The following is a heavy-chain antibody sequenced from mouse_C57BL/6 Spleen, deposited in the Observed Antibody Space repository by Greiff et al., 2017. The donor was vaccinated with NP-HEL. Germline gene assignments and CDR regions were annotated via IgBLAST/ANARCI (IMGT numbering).Heavy chain of an antibody. CDR3: ARGRTGTGYFDV. J-gene: IGHJ1*03. CDR1: GYTFTSYW. V-gene: IGHV1-52*01. Sequence: VQLQQPGAELVRPGSSVKLSCKASGYTFTSYWMHWVKQRPIQGLEWIGNIYPSDSETHYNQKFKDKATLTVDKSSSTAYMQLSRLTSEDSAVYYCARGRTGTGYFDVWGTGTTVTVSS. D-gene: IGHD4-1*01. CDR2: IYPSDSET.